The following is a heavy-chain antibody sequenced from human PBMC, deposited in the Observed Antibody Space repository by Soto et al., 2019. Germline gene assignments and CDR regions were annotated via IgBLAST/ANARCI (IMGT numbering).Heavy chain of an antibody. J-gene: IGHJ6*02. CDR2: IKSKTDGGTT. V-gene: IGHV3-15*01. Sequence: GGSLRITCSASGFTFSNAWMSWVRQAPGKGLEWVGRIKSKTDGGTTDYAAPVKGRFTISRDDSKNTLYLQMNSLKTEDTAVYYCTTDGGYQLLFVAGMDVWGQGTTVTVSS. CDR1: GFTFSNAW. CDR3: TTDGGYQLLFVAGMDV. D-gene: IGHD2-2*01.